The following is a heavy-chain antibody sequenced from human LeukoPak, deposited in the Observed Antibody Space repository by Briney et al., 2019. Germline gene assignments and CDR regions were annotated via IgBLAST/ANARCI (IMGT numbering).Heavy chain of an antibody. CDR2: IYPSDLDI. V-gene: IGHV5-51*01. CDR3: ARGDPTGGNYHTLDY. Sequence: GESLKISCEGSGYFFNSYWIAWVRQMPGKGLEWMGIIYPSDLDIRYSPSFQGQVTMSVDKSNSIAYLQWNSLKASDAGMYFCARGDPTGGNYHTLDYWGQGTLVTVPS. D-gene: IGHD5-24*01. J-gene: IGHJ4*02. CDR1: GYFFNSYW.